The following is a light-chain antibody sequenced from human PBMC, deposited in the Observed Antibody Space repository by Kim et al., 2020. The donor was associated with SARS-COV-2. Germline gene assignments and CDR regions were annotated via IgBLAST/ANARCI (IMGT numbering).Light chain of an antibody. CDR3: QQSYITPFT. J-gene: IGKJ3*01. V-gene: IGKV1-39*01. CDR2: AAS. CDR1: QSISSH. Sequence: DIQMTQSPTSLSASVGDRVTITCRTSQSISSHLNWYHQKPGRAPKLLIYAASTLQGGVPSRFSDSGSETDFTLTISSLQPEDFATYFCQQSYITPFTFGPGTKVDIK.